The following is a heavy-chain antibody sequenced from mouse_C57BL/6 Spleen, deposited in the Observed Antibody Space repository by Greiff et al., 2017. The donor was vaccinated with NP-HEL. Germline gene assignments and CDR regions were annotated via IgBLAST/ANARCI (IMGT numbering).Heavy chain of an antibody. CDR3: TALYDGYLAWFAY. Sequence: VQLKESGGGLVQPGGSMKLSCVASGFTFSNYWMNWVRQSPEKGLEWVAQIRLKSDNYATHYAESVKGRFTISRDDSKSSVYLQMNNLRAEDTGIYYCTALYDGYLAWFAYWGQGTLVTVPA. CDR1: GFTFSNYW. CDR2: IRLKSDNYAT. D-gene: IGHD2-3*01. V-gene: IGHV6-3*01. J-gene: IGHJ3*01.